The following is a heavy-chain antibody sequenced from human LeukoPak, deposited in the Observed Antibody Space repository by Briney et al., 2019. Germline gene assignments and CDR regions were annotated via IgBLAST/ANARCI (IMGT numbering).Heavy chain of an antibody. CDR3: ARTDYDSAPGDY. CDR2: IIPILGIA. CDR1: GGTFSSYA. J-gene: IGHJ4*02. Sequence: GASVKVSCKASGGTFSSYAISWVRQAPGQGLEWMGRIIPILGIANYAQKFQGRVTITAHKSTSTAYMELSSLRSEDTAVYYCARTDYDSAPGDYWGQGTLVTVSS. D-gene: IGHD3-22*01. V-gene: IGHV1-69*04.